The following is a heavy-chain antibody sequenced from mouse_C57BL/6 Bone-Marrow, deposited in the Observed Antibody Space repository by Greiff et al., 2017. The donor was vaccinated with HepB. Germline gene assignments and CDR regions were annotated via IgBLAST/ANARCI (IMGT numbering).Heavy chain of an antibody. D-gene: IGHD2-14*01. V-gene: IGHV5-9*01. CDR3: AKVYEYYIDY. Sequence: EVQVVESGGGLVKPGGSLKLSCAASGFTFSSYTMSWVRQTPEKRLEWVATISGGGGNTYYPDSVKGRFTISRDNAKNTLYLQMSSLRSEDTALYYCAKVYEYYIDYWGQGTTLTVSS. J-gene: IGHJ2*01. CDR1: GFTFSSYT. CDR2: ISGGGGNT.